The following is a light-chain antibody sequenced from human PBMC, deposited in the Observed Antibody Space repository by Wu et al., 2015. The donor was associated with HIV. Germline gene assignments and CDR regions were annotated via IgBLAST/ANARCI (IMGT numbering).Light chain of an antibody. V-gene: IGKV3-20*01. CDR3: QQYSTLPRT. CDR2: GAS. CDR1: QSVSTS. J-gene: IGKJ1*01. Sequence: EIVLMQSPGTLSLSSGARATLSCRASQSVSTSLAWYQQKPGQAPRLLIFGASGRATAFPDRFSGSGSGTDFTLTISRLDPEDSAVYYCQQYSTLPRTFGQGTKVEIK.